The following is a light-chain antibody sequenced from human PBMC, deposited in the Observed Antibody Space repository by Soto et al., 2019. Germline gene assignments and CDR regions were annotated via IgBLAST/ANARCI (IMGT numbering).Light chain of an antibody. Sequence: EIVLTQSPGTLSLSPEERATLSCRASQSVSSSYLAWYQQKPGQAPRLLIYSASSRATGIPDRFSGSGSGTDFTLTISRLEPEDFAVYYCQHYGSSPYTFGQGTKLEIK. V-gene: IGKV3-20*01. CDR3: QHYGSSPYT. CDR1: QSVSSSY. J-gene: IGKJ2*01. CDR2: SAS.